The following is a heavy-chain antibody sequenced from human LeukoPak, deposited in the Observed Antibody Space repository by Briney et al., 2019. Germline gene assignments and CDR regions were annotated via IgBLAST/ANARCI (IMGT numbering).Heavy chain of an antibody. J-gene: IGHJ3*02. V-gene: IGHV7-4-1*02. Sequence: ASVKVSCKASGYTFTSYAMNWVRQAPGQGLEWMGWINTNTGNPTYAQGFTGRFVFSLDTSVSTAYLQISSLKAEDTAVYYCAREGARWEPSLSAFDIWGQGTMVTVSS. CDR2: INTNTGNP. CDR3: AREGARWEPSLSAFDI. D-gene: IGHD1-26*01. CDR1: GYTFTSYA.